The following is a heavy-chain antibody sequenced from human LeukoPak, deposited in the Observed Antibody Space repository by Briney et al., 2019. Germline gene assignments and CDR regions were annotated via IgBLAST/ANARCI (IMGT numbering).Heavy chain of an antibody. Sequence: SETLSLTCTVSGGSISSGGYYWSWIRQHPGKGLEWIGYIYYSGSTYYNPSLKSRVTISVDTSKNQFSLKLSSVTAEDTAVYYCAKAPIVVVPAAPCGGGGCGVYYFDYWGQGTLVTVSS. V-gene: IGHV4-31*03. J-gene: IGHJ4*02. D-gene: IGHD2-2*01. CDR3: AKAPIVVVPAAPCGGGGCGVYYFDY. CDR2: IYYSGST. CDR1: GGSISSGGYY.